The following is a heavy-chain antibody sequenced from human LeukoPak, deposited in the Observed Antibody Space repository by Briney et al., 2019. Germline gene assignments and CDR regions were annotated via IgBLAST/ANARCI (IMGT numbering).Heavy chain of an antibody. CDR3: ARDFGTTGWHTFDY. V-gene: IGHV6-1*01. CDR1: GDSVSSKNGA. Sequence: SPTLSLTCVVSGDSVSSKNGAWNWIRQSPSRGLEWLRRTYYRSKWYNDYAESMEGRMTISQDTSKNQYSLHLNSVTPDDTAVYYCARDFGTTGWHTFDYWGQGTLVTVSS. D-gene: IGHD6-19*01. CDR2: TYYRSKWYN. J-gene: IGHJ4*02.